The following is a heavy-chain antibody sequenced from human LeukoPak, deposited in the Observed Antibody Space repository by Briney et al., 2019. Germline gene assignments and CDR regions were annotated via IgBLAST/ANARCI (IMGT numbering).Heavy chain of an antibody. CDR2: ISGSGGST. V-gene: IGHV3-23*01. D-gene: IGHD3-22*01. CDR3: AKDHMIVVVLGAFDI. J-gene: IGHJ3*02. Sequence: GGSLRLSCAASGFTCSSYAMSWVRQAPGKGLEWVSAISGSGGSTYYADSVKGRFTISRDNSKNTLYLQMNSLRAEDTAVYYCAKDHMIVVVLGAFDIWGQGTMVTVSS. CDR1: GFTCSSYA.